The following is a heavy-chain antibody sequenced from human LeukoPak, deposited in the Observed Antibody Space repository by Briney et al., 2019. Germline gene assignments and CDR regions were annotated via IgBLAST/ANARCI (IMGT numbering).Heavy chain of an antibody. V-gene: IGHV3-23*01. Sequence: PGGSLRLSCAASGFTFSSYAMSWVRKAPGKGLEWVSAVSGTGLTTYYADSVKGRFIVSRDNSKNTVYLQMNSLRGEDAAVYYCAKELMGFDYWGQGTLVTVSS. CDR1: GFTFSSYA. D-gene: IGHD2-8*01. CDR3: AKELMGFDY. J-gene: IGHJ4*02. CDR2: VSGTGLTT.